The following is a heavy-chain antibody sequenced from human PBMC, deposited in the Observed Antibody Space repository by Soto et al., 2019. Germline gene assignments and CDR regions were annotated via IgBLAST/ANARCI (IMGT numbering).Heavy chain of an antibody. CDR3: ARGRVGRTGDYGAYYYYGMDV. V-gene: IGHV1-8*01. J-gene: IGHJ6*02. D-gene: IGHD4-17*01. CDR1: GYTFTSYD. Sequence: QVQLVQSGAEVKKPGASVKVSCKASGYTFTSYDINWVRQATGQGLEWMGWMNPNSGNTGYAQKFQGRVTMTRNSSISTAYMELSSLRSEDTAVYYCARGRVGRTGDYGAYYYYGMDVWGQGTTVSVSS. CDR2: MNPNSGNT.